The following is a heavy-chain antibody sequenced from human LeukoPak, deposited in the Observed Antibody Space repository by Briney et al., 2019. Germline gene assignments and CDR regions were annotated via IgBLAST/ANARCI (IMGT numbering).Heavy chain of an antibody. Sequence: GASVKVSCKASGYTFTSYGISWVRQAPGQGLEWMGWISAYNGNTNYAQKLQGRVTMTTDTSTSTAYMELRSLRSDDTAVYYCARGIVKIAASPWAEYFQHWGQGTLVTVSS. CDR2: ISAYNGNT. CDR3: ARGIVKIAASPWAEYFQH. D-gene: IGHD6-6*01. CDR1: GYTFTSYG. J-gene: IGHJ1*01. V-gene: IGHV1-18*01.